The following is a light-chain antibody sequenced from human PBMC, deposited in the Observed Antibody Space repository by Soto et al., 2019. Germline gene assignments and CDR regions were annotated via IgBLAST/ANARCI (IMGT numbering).Light chain of an antibody. V-gene: IGLV2-23*02. CDR3: CSYTGGSTV. CDR2: EVN. Sequence: QSALSQPASVSGSPGQSITISCTGTRSDVGSYNLVSWYQQHPGKAPKLMIYEVNKRPSGISNRFSGSKSGNTASLTISGLQAEDEADYYCCSYTGGSTVFGTGTKLTVL. CDR1: RSDVGSYNL. J-gene: IGLJ1*01.